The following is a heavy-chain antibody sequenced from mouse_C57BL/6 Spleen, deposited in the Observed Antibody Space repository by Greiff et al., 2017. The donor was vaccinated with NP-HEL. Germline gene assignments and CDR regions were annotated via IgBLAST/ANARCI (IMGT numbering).Heavy chain of an antibody. CDR2: ISSGGSYT. CDR3: ARLPRGYFDV. V-gene: IGHV5-6*01. Sequence: EVMLVESGGDLVKPGGSLKLSCAASGFTFSSYGMSWVRQTPDKRLEWVATISSGGSYTYYLDSVKGRFTISRDNAKNTLYLQMSSLKSEDTAMYYCARLPRGYFDVWGTGTTVTVSS. J-gene: IGHJ1*03. CDR1: GFTFSSYG.